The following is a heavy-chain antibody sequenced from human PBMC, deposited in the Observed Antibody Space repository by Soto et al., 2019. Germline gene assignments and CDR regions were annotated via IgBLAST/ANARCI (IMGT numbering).Heavy chain of an antibody. D-gene: IGHD6-19*01. J-gene: IGHJ4*01. CDR1: GATFNFYS. Sequence: SVKVSCKSSGATFNFYSISWVLQAPGEGLEWMGGVVPHSGTATYARKFQGRLTVTADESSSTAYMDLSSLTSEDTAIYYCARHPGQWLYYFDYWGQGTLVTVSS. V-gene: IGHV1-69*13. CDR2: VVPHSGTA. CDR3: ARHPGQWLYYFDY.